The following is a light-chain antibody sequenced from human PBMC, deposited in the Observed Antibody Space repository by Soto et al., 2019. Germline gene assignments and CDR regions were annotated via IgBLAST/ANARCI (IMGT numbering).Light chain of an antibody. J-gene: IGLJ1*01. CDR2: EVS. CDR1: SSDVGGYNY. Sequence: QSVLTQPASVSGSPGQSITISCTGTSSDVGGYNYVSWYQQHPGKAPKLMIYEVSNRPSGVSNRFSGSKSGNTDSLTISGLQAEDEADYYCSSYTSSSTLGYVFGTGTKVTVL. CDR3: SSYTSSSTLGYV. V-gene: IGLV2-14*01.